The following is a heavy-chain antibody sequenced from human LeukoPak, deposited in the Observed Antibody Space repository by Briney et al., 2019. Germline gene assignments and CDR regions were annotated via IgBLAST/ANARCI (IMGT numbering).Heavy chain of an antibody. J-gene: IGHJ4*02. CDR3: AKLWGRHVWSFDY. CDR2: IFKTGDTA. D-gene: IGHD3-16*01. V-gene: IGHV3-23*01. Sequence: PGGSLRLSCAASGFTFNKYAMSWVRQAPGKGLEWVSTIFKTGDTAHYADIVRGRFTISRDNSKNTLSLQMNSLRAEDTAIYYCAKLWGRHVWSFDYCGQGALVTVSS. CDR1: GFTFNKYA.